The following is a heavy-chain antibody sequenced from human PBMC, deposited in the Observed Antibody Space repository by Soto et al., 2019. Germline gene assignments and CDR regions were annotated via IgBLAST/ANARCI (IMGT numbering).Heavy chain of an antibody. CDR3: ARSRVRFGADHYYGMDV. V-gene: IGHV1-2*02. Sequence: ASVKVSCKASGYTFTGYYMHWVRQAPGQGLEWMGWINPNSGGTNYAQKFQGRVTMTRDTSISIAYMELSRLRSDDTAVYYCARSRVRFGADHYYGMDVWGQGTTVTVSS. CDR2: INPNSGGT. CDR1: GYTFTGYY. D-gene: IGHD3-10*01. J-gene: IGHJ6*02.